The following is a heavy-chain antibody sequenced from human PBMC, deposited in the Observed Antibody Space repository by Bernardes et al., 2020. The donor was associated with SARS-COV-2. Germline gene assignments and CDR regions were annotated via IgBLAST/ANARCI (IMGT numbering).Heavy chain of an antibody. Sequence: GSLRLSCAVSGFPFSNSWMHWVRQGPGKGLVWVSHINPDGSGPAYADSVEGRFTISRDNAKNTLYLQMNSLRVEDTAVYYCVGVDYTYHHFGHWGQGTLVTVPS. CDR3: VGVDYTYHHFGH. CDR2: INPDGSGP. V-gene: IGHV3-74*01. D-gene: IGHD2-2*02. J-gene: IGHJ4*02. CDR1: GFPFSNSW.